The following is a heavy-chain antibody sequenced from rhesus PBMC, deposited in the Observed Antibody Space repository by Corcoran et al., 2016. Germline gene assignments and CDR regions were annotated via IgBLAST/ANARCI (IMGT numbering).Heavy chain of an antibody. CDR2: SDSSGST. J-gene: IGHJ4*01. Sequence: QVQLQESGPGLVKPSETLPLTCAVPGGSLTRSHWSWIRQAPGKGLEWTGGSDSSGSTYYNPSLKSRVTLSVDTSKNQFSLKLSSVTAADTAVYYCARHKTRMITGYYYTEHIFDYWGQGVLVTVSS. CDR3: ARHKTRMITGYYYTEHIFDY. V-gene: IGHV4S11*01. CDR1: GGSLTRSH. D-gene: IGHD3-9*01.